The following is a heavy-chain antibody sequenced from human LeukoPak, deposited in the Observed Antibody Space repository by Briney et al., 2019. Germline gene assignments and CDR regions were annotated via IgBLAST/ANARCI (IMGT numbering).Heavy chain of an antibody. Sequence: GGSLRLSCAASGFTFSSYSMNWVLQAPGKGLEWVSSISSSSSYIYYADSVKGRFTISRDNDKNSLYLQMTSLRAADTAVYYCARDQYPTYYYDSSGYYPPGYWGQGTLVTVSS. V-gene: IGHV3-21*01. CDR1: GFTFSSYS. CDR3: ARDQYPTYYYDSSGYYPPGY. D-gene: IGHD3-22*01. CDR2: ISSSSSYI. J-gene: IGHJ4*02.